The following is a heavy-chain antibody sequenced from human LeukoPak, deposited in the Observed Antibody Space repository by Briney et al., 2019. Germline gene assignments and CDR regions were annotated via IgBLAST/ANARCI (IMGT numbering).Heavy chain of an antibody. CDR3: ARDDRETRFDS. V-gene: IGHV1-46*01. CDR1: GYTFTSYY. J-gene: IGHJ4*02. Sequence: GASVKVSCKASGYTFTSYYMHWVRQAPGQGLEWMGIINPSGGSTSYAQKFQGRITMTRNISIGTSYMELSSLRSDDTAVYYCARDDRETRFDSWGQGTLVTVSS. D-gene: IGHD1-26*01. CDR2: INPSGGST.